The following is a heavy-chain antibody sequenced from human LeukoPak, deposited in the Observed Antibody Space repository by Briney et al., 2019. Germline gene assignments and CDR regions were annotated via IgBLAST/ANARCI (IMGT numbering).Heavy chain of an antibody. D-gene: IGHD3-16*01. CDR3: ARAGAFALGETPGAFDI. J-gene: IGHJ3*02. V-gene: IGHV1-18*01. Sequence: GASVKVSCKASGYTFTSYGISWVRQAPGQGLEWMGWISAYNGNTNYAQKLQGRVTMTTDTSTSTAYMELRSLRSDDTAVYYCARAGAFALGETPGAFDIWGQGTMVTVSS. CDR1: GYTFTSYG. CDR2: ISAYNGNT.